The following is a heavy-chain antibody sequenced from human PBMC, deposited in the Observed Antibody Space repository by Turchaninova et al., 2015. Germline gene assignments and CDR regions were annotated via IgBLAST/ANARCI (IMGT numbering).Heavy chain of an antibody. Sequence: EVQLVESGGGLVKPGGSLGLACAASGFTCSRYSMNWVRQAPGKGLEWVSSISSSSSYIYYADSVKGRFTISRDNAKNSLYLQMNSLRAEDTAVYYCAREDTAMVLDYWGQGTLVTVSS. CDR3: AREDTAMVLDY. D-gene: IGHD5-18*01. CDR1: GFTCSRYS. V-gene: IGHV3-21*01. CDR2: ISSSSSYI. J-gene: IGHJ4*02.